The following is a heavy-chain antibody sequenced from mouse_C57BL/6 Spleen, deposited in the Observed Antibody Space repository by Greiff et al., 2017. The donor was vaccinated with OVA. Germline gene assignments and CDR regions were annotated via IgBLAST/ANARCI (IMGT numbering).Heavy chain of an antibody. CDR2: IDPNSGGT. J-gene: IGHJ1*03. V-gene: IGHV1-72*01. CDR3: ARGTPNWYFDV. Sequence: GLEWIGRIDPNSGGTKYNEKFKSKATLTVDKPSSTAYMQLSSLTSEDSAVYYCARGTPNWYFDVWGTGTTVTVSS.